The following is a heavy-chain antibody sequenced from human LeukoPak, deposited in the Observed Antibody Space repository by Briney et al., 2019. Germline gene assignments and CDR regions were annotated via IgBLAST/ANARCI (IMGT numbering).Heavy chain of an antibody. CDR1: GGSISGYY. V-gene: IGHV4-59*08. CDR3: ARYDGSPANYLDC. Sequence: SETLSLTCTVPGGSISGYYWSWIRRPPGKGLEWIGCIHYSGSTKYNPSLKSRVTIFVDTSNNQFSLKLNSVTAADTAVYYCARYDGSPANYLDCWGQGNLVTVSS. J-gene: IGHJ4*02. CDR2: IHYSGST. D-gene: IGHD1-26*01.